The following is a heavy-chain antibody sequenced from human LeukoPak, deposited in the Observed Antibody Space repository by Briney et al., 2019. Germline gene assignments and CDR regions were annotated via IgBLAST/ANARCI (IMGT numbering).Heavy chain of an antibody. J-gene: IGHJ4*02. CDR3: ATTRGYSYGYCFDY. Sequence: PSETLSLTCAVYGGSFSGYYWSWIRQPPGKGLEWIGEINHSGSTNYNPSLKSRVTISVDTSKNQFSLKLSSVTAADTAVYYCATTRGYSYGYCFDYWGQGTLVTVSS. CDR1: GGSFSGYY. D-gene: IGHD5-18*01. V-gene: IGHV4-34*09. CDR2: INHSGST.